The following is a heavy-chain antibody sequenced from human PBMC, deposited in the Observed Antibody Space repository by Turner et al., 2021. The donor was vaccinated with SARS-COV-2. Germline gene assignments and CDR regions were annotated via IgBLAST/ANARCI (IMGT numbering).Heavy chain of an antibody. Sequence: VQLLEAGGGLVQPGGSLRLPCAASRLPFSSYAVSWVRQAPGKGLEWVSAISGSGGSTFYADSVKGRFTISRDNSKNTLYLPMNSLRAEDTAVYYCAKDPGVSSGPVLEYFQHWGQGTLVTVSS. D-gene: IGHD6-19*01. CDR1: RLPFSSYA. CDR3: AKDPGVSSGPVLEYFQH. V-gene: IGHV3-23*01. J-gene: IGHJ1*01. CDR2: ISGSGGST.